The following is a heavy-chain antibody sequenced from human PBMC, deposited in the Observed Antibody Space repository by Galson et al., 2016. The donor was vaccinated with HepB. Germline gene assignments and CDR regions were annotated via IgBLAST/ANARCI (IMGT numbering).Heavy chain of an antibody. D-gene: IGHD1-26*01. CDR3: ARDPPRWDQSYYAMDV. J-gene: IGHJ6*02. CDR1: GFIVSNNY. V-gene: IGHV3-53*01. Sequence: SLRLSCAASGFIVSNNYMNWVRQAPGKGLEWVSIIYSDGSTYYADSVKGRFTISRDNSMNTLYLQMNSLRAEDTAVYYCARDPPRWDQSYYAMDVWGQGTTVTVSS. CDR2: IYSDGST.